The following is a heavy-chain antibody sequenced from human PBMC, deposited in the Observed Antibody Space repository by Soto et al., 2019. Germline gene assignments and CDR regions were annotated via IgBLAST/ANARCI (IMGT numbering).Heavy chain of an antibody. V-gene: IGHV1-69*12. J-gene: IGHJ5*02. CDR3: ARWVPVSGDYRAGSYWFDP. CDR2: IIPIFGTA. Sequence: QVQLVQSGAEVKKPGSSVKVSCKASGGTFSSYAISWVRQAPGQGLEWMGGIIPIFGTANYAQKFQGRVTITADESTSTAYMGLSSLRSEDTAVYYCARWVPVSGDYRAGSYWFDPWGQGTLVTVSS. D-gene: IGHD4-17*01. CDR1: GGTFSSYA.